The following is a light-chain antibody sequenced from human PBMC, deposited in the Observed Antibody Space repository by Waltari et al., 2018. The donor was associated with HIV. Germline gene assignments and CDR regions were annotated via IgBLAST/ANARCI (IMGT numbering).Light chain of an antibody. CDR3: QQYGSSPQT. CDR2: AAS. V-gene: IGKV3-20*01. Sequence: VLTQSPDTLSLSPGEGAVLSCRASQSVNSNSLAWYQQKPGQAPSLLIFAASSRATGIPDRFSGSGSGTDFTLAISGLKPEDFATYYCQQYGSSPQTFGQGTKLEIK. J-gene: IGKJ2*01. CDR1: QSVNSNS.